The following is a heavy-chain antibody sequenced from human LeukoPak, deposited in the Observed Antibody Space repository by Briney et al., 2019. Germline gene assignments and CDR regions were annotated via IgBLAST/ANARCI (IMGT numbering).Heavy chain of an antibody. CDR3: ARAVSSGYYNFYFDY. CDR2: IKQDGSEK. J-gene: IGHJ4*02. D-gene: IGHD3-3*01. V-gene: IGHV3-7*04. Sequence: PGGSLRLSCAASGFTFSTYSMNWVRQAPGKGLEWVANIKQDGSEKFYVDSVKGRFTISRDNAKNSLYLQMNSLRAEDTAVYYCARAVSSGYYNFYFDYWGQGTLVTVSS. CDR1: GFTFSTYS.